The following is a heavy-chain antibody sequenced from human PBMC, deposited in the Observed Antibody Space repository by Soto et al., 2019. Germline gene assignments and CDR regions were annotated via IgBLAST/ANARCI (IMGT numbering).Heavy chain of an antibody. CDR2: IIPIFGTA. CDR3: ARDIGAALNDNDAFDI. D-gene: IGHD6-6*01. CDR1: GGTFSSYA. Sequence: ASVKVSCKASGGTFSSYAISWVRQAPGQGLEWMGGIIPIFGTANYAQKFQGRVTITADESTSTAYMELSSLRYEDTAVYYCARDIGAALNDNDAFDIWGQGTMVTVSS. V-gene: IGHV1-69*13. J-gene: IGHJ3*02.